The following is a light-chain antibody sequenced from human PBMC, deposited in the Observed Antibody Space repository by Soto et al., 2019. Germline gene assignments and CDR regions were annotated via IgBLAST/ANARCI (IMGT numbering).Light chain of an antibody. V-gene: IGLV2-8*01. J-gene: IGLJ2*01. CDR3: SSFAGSNNFGV. CDR2: EVS. CDR1: SSDVGGYNY. Sequence: QSALTQPPSASGSPGQSVIISCTGTSSDVGGYNYVSWYQQHPGKAPKLMIYEVSKRPSGVPDRFSGSKSGNTASLTVSGLQAEDEADYYCSSFAGSNNFGVFGGGTKLTVL.